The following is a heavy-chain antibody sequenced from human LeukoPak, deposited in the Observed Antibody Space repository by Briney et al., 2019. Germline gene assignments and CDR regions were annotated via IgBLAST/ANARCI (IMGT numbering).Heavy chain of an antibody. V-gene: IGHV3-30*18. CDR2: ISYDGSNK. CDR3: AKDVRSSGSYYTDY. D-gene: IGHD3-10*01. J-gene: IGHJ4*02. CDR1: GFTFSSYG. Sequence: GGSLRLSCAASGFTFSSYGMHWVRQAPGKGLEWVAVISYDGSNKYYVDSVKGRFTNSRDNSKNTLYLQMNSLRAEDTAVYYCAKDVRSSGSYYTDYWGQGTLVTVSS.